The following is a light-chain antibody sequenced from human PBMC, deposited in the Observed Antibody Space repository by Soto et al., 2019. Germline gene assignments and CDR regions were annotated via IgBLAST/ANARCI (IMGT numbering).Light chain of an antibody. CDR2: EGS. CDR1: SSDVGSYNL. J-gene: IGLJ3*02. V-gene: IGLV2-23*01. CDR3: CSYAGSSPWV. Sequence: QSVLTQPASVSGSPGQSITISCTGTSSDVGSYNLVSWYQQHPGKAPKLMIYEGSKRPSGVSNRFSGSKSGNTASLTISGLQGEDEADYYCCSYAGSSPWVFGGGTKLTVL.